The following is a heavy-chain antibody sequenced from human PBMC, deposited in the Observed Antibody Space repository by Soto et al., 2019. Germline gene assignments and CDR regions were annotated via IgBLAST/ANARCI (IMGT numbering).Heavy chain of an antibody. CDR1: GGTFSSYT. CDR3: AEDSSGWG. V-gene: IGHV1-69*02. Sequence: QVQLVQSGAEVKKPGSSVKVSCKASGGTFSSYTISWVRQAPGQGLEWMGRIITILGIANYAQKFQGRVTITADKSTSTAYMELSSLRSEDTAVYYCAEDSSGWGWGQGTLVTVSS. CDR2: IITILGIA. J-gene: IGHJ4*02. D-gene: IGHD6-19*01.